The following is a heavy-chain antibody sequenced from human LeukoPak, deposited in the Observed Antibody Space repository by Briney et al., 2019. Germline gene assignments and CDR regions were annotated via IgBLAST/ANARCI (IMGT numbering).Heavy chain of an antibody. Sequence: GGSLRLSCAASGFTFSSNAMHWVRQAPGKGLEWVAFIRYDGSNKYYADSVKGRFTISRDNSKNTLYLQMNSLRAEDTAVYYCAKDFEKAVAGLFDYWGQGTLVTVSA. CDR3: AKDFEKAVAGLFDY. CDR2: IRYDGSNK. D-gene: IGHD6-19*01. J-gene: IGHJ4*02. CDR1: GFTFSSNA. V-gene: IGHV3-30*02.